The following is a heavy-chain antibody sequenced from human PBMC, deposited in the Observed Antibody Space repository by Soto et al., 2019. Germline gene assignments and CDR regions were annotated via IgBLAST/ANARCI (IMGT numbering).Heavy chain of an antibody. CDR1: SGPDRSHN. D-gene: IGHD4-17*01. J-gene: IGHJ6*04. CDR2: VYYTGDT. V-gene: IGHV4-59*08. Sequence: QVQLQQSGPRLVTPSETLSLTCTVSSGPDRSHNWGWIRQPPGRGLEWIGYVYYTGDTAYNPSLRGLVNIAADTDTKAMSLTLNSVTAADTAVYYCVRQGIDYLHGLVDVWVERTTVSVSS. CDR3: VRQGIDYLHGLVDV.